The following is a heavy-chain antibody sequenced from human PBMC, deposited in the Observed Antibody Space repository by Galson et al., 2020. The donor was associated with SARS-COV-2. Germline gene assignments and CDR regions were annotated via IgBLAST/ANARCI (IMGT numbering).Heavy chain of an antibody. CDR3: ARHHGEWLYFDP. Sequence: HGQSLKLSCKGSGYSFTSYWISWVRQMPGKGLEWMGRIDPSDSYTNYSPSFQGHVTISADKSISTAYLQWSSLKASDTAMYYCARHHGEWLYFDPWGQGTLVTVSS. J-gene: IGHJ5*02. CDR1: GYSFTSYW. V-gene: IGHV5-10-1*01. CDR2: IDPSDSYT. D-gene: IGHD6-19*01.